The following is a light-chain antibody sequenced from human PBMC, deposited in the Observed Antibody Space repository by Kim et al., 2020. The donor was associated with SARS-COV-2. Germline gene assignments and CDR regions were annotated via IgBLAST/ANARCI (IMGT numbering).Light chain of an antibody. V-gene: IGKV3-20*01. Sequence: EIVLTQSPGTLSLSPGERATLSCRASQSVSSSYLAWYQQKPGQAPRLLIYGASSRATGIPDRFSRSGSGTDFTLTISRLEPEDFAVYYCQQYGSSPLFGQGTKVDIK. CDR2: GAS. CDR3: QQYGSSPL. CDR1: QSVSSSY. J-gene: IGKJ1*01.